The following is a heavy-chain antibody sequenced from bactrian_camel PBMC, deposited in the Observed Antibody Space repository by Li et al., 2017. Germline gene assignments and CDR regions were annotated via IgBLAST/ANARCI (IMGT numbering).Heavy chain of an antibody. CDR3: AADPHFRCDDLEPNYNI. CDR2: YDTNGSI. J-gene: IGHJ4*01. CDR1: EYTRSTYC. Sequence: VQLVESGGGSVQPGGSLRLSCEVSEYTRSTYCMAWFRQVPGKEREGVAAYDTNGSINYADSVKGRFTLSPGNLGNSLYLQMDNLEPEDTATYYCAADPHFRCDDLEPNYNIWGQGTQVTVS. V-gene: IGHV3S53*01.